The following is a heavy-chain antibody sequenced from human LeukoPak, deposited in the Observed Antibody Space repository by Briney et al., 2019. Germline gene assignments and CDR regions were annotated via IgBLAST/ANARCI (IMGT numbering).Heavy chain of an antibody. D-gene: IGHD1-26*01. CDR3: ARGHVSGSSPPFFDY. CDR1: LGSLSSYA. CDR2: IIPIFGIA. Sequence: GSAVKVSCMASLGSLSSYAISWVRQAPRPGLEWMGRIIPIFGIANYAQKLQGRVTITADKSTSTAYMELSSLRSEDTAVYYCARGHVSGSSPPFFDYWGQGTLVTVSS. V-gene: IGHV1-69*04. J-gene: IGHJ4*02.